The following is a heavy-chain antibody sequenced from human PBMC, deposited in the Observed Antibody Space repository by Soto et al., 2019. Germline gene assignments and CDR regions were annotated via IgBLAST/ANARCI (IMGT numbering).Heavy chain of an antibody. CDR2: IYYSGST. Sequence: SETLSLTGTVSGGSISSYYWSWIRQPPGKGLEWIGYIYYSGSTNYNPSLKSRVTISVDTSKNQFSLKLSSVTAADTAVYYCARRGISRIAAAGTDYYYYGMDVWGQGTTVTVSS. CDR3: ARRGISRIAAAGTDYYYYGMDV. V-gene: IGHV4-59*01. J-gene: IGHJ6*02. CDR1: GGSISSYY. D-gene: IGHD6-25*01.